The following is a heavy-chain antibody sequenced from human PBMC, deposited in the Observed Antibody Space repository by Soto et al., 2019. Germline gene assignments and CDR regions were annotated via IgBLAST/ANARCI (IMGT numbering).Heavy chain of an antibody. D-gene: IGHD6-19*01. Sequence: QVQLQESGPGLVKPSGTLSLTCSVSGDSVSSDAYYWTWIRQPPGKTLEWVGFILSSGGTSTNPSLRSRLGRSVARSRNQFPIGLPPGTAGATGVYFCAKGFASGLYVASWGGGTLFT. J-gene: IGHJ5*02. CDR1: GDSVSSDAYY. V-gene: IGHV4-61*08. CDR3: AKGFASGLYVAS. CDR2: ILSSGGT.